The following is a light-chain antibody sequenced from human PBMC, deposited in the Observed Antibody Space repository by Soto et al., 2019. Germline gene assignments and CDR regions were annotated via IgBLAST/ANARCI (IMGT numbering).Light chain of an antibody. V-gene: IGKV1-33*01. CDR1: QDISNY. J-gene: IGKJ3*01. CDR3: QQYDNLQFT. Sequence: DIQMTQSPSSLSASVGDRVTITCQASQDISNYLNWYQQKPGKAPKLLIYDASNLETGVPSRFSGSGSGTEFTFTISSLQPEDTAPYYCQQYDNLQFTFGSGTKVDIK. CDR2: DAS.